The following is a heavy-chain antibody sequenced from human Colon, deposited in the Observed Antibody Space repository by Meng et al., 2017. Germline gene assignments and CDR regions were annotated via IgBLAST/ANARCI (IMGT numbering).Heavy chain of an antibody. V-gene: IGHV7-4-1*02. D-gene: IGHD3-22*01. CDR1: GYSFTTFG. Sequence: QVQLVQPGLELRKPGASVKVSCKASGYSFTTFGINWVRQAPGQGLEWLGWINTNTQEPTYAQGFTGRYAFSLDTSVSTAYLQISSLESEDTAVYYCARKASGYSYSTNWGQGTLVTVSS. CDR2: INTNTQEP. CDR3: ARKASGYSYSTN. J-gene: IGHJ4*02.